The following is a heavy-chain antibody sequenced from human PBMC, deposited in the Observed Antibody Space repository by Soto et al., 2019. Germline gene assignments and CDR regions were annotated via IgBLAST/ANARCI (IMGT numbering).Heavy chain of an antibody. CDR2: IIPIFGTA. Sequence: SVKVSCKASGGTFSSYAISWVRQAPGQGLEWMGGIIPIFGTANYAQKFQGRVTITADESTSTAYMELSSLRSEDTAVYYCARRYYGSGSSYYFDYCGQVTLVTVSS. CDR3: ARRYYGSGSSYYFDY. V-gene: IGHV1-69*13. D-gene: IGHD3-10*01. J-gene: IGHJ4*02. CDR1: GGTFSSYA.